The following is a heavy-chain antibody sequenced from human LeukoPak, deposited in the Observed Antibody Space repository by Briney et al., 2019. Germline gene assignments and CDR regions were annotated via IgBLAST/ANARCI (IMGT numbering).Heavy chain of an antibody. CDR3: ARAIAPDYYMDV. J-gene: IGHJ6*03. D-gene: IGHD6-13*01. CDR1: GGTFSSYA. V-gene: IGHV1-69*13. Sequence: SVKVSCKASGGTFSSYAISWVRQAPGQGLEWMGGIIPIFGTANYAQKFQGRVTITADESTSTAYMELSSLRSEDTAVYYCARAIAPDYYMDVWGKGTTVTISS. CDR2: IIPIFGTA.